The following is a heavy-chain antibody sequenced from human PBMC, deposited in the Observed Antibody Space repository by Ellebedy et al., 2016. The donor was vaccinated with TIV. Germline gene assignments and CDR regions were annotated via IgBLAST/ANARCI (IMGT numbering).Heavy chain of an antibody. J-gene: IGHJ5*02. V-gene: IGHV4-38-2*02. CDR1: NYSINRGYY. CDR3: ARDPALPRGRFDP. Sequence: MPSETLSLTCTVSNYSINRGYYWGWIRQLPEKGLEWNGSIYYSGSAYYNPSLRSRVTISINTSRNQFSLNVRSVTAADTAVYYCARDPALPRGRFDPWGQGILVTVSS. CDR2: IYYSGSA.